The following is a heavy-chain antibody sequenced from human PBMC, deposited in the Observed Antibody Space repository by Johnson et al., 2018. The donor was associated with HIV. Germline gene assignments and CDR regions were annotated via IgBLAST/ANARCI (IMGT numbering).Heavy chain of an antibody. CDR3: ATSMGESDAFDI. D-gene: IGHD2/OR15-2a*01. V-gene: IGHV3-30*03. CDR1: GFTLSYYG. J-gene: IGHJ3*02. Sequence: QVQLVESGGGVVQPGRSLRLSCAASGFTLSYYGVHWVRQAPGKGLEWVAVISNDGSNKQYVASVKGRFTISRENSKKMVYLQMSSLRAEDTAVYYCATSMGESDAFDIWGQGTMVTVSS. CDR2: ISNDGSNK.